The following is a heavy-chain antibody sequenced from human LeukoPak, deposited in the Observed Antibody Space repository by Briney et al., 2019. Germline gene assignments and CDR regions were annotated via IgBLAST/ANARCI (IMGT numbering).Heavy chain of an antibody. Sequence: ASVKVSCKASGYTFTGYYMHWVRQAPGQGLEWMGRINPNSGGTNYAQKFQDRVTMTRDTSISTAYMELSRLRSDDTAVYYCARYCSGGSCEAFDYWGQGTLVTVSS. J-gene: IGHJ4*02. D-gene: IGHD2-15*01. CDR1: GYTFTGYY. V-gene: IGHV1-2*06. CDR2: INPNSGGT. CDR3: ARYCSGGSCEAFDY.